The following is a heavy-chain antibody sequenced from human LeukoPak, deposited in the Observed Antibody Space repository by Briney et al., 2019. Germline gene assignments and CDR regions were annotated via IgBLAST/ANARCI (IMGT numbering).Heavy chain of an antibody. D-gene: IGHD3-16*01. Sequence: ASVKVSCKASGYTFTSYFIHWVRQAPGQGLEWMGWISPNSGDTKYAQKFQGRVTMTRDTSISTAYVELSRLRSDDTAVYYCATQRGSYLWGTDFDYWGQGTLVTVSS. CDR2: ISPNSGDT. CDR3: ATQRGSYLWGTDFDY. V-gene: IGHV1-2*02. CDR1: GYTFTSYF. J-gene: IGHJ4*02.